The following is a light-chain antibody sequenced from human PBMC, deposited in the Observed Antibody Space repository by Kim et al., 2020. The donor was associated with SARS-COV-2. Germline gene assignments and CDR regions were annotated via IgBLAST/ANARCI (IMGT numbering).Light chain of an antibody. Sequence: QPVLTQSPSASASLGASVRLTCTLSSEYSTYAIAWHQQQPEKGPRFLVRLNSDGSHTKGDGIPDRFSGSGSGAERYLTISSLQSEDEADYYCQTWGTGIPVGLGGGTQLTVL. V-gene: IGLV4-69*01. J-gene: IGLJ2*01. CDR3: QTWGTGIPVG. CDR1: SEYSTYA. CDR2: LNSDGSH.